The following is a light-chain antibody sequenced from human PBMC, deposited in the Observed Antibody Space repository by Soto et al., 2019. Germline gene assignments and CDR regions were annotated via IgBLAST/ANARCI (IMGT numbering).Light chain of an antibody. V-gene: IGKV3-15*01. CDR1: QSVSSN. CDR3: QQYTQSLWT. CDR2: GAS. Sequence: EILMTQSPATLSVSPGERATLSCRASQSVSSNLGWYQQKPGQAPRLLIYGASTRATGIPDRFSGSGSGTHFTLTIDRLEPEDFAVYFCQQYTQSLWTFGQGTKVEIK. J-gene: IGKJ1*01.